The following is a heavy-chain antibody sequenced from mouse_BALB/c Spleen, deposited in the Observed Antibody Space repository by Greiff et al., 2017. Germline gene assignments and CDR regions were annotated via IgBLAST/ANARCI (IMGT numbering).Heavy chain of an antibody. CDR1: GFTFTDYY. CDR3: ARADTTAWFAY. CDR2: IRNKANGYTT. D-gene: IGHD1-1*01. J-gene: IGHJ3*01. V-gene: IGHV7-3*02. Sequence: DVKLVESGGGLVQPGGSLRLSCATSGFTFTDYYMSWVRQPPGKALEWLGFIRNKANGYTTEYSASVKGRFTISRDNSQSILYLQMNTLRAEDSATYYCARADTTAWFAYWGQGTLVTVSA.